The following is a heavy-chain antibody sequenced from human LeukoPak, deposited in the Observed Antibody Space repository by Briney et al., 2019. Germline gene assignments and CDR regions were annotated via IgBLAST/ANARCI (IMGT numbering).Heavy chain of an antibody. D-gene: IGHD2-2*02. CDR2: ISSSSSYI. J-gene: IGHJ5*01. CDR3: AKNRVPTAITPDS. V-gene: IGHV3-21*01. CDR1: GFTFSSYS. Sequence: GGSLRLSCAASGFTFSSYSMNWVRQAPGKGLEWVSSISSSSSYIYYADSVKGRFTISRDNAKNSLYLQMNSLRPEDTAVYYCAKNRVPTAITPDSWGQGTLVTVSS.